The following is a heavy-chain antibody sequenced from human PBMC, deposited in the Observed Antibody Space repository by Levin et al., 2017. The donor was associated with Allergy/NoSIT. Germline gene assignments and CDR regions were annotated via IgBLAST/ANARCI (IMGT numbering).Heavy chain of an antibody. CDR2: IKSRGNPI. Sequence: PGGSLRLSCAASGFTFSAYEMNWVRQAPGKGLEWVSFIKSRGNPIYYADSVKGRFTITRDNTKNSLYLQMKSLRAEDTGVYYCAMGIVVDFHAFDIWGQGTMVTVSS. CDR3: AMGIVVDFHAFDI. CDR1: GFTFSAYE. J-gene: IGHJ3*02. D-gene: IGHD1-26*01. V-gene: IGHV3-48*03.